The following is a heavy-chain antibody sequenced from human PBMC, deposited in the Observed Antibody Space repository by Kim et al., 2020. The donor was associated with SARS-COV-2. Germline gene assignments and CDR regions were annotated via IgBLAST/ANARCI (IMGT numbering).Heavy chain of an antibody. V-gene: IGHV5-51*01. CDR3: ARHLGDILTGGYYNGMDV. CDR1: GYIFTKHW. Sequence: GESLKISCKGSGYIFTKHWIGWVRQMPGKGLEWMGIIYPGDSDTRYSPSFQGQVTISADKSNSTAYLQWCSLKASDTAMYYCARHLGDILTGGYYNGMDVWGQGTTVTVSS. J-gene: IGHJ6*02. D-gene: IGHD3-9*01. CDR2: IYPGDSDT.